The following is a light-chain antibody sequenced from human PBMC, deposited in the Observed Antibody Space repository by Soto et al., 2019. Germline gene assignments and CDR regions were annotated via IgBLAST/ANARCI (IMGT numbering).Light chain of an antibody. CDR2: DAS. J-gene: IGKJ1*01. V-gene: IGKV1-5*01. CDR3: QQYNSYWT. Sequence: IQMTQSPSTLSASVGDRVTVTCRASQSINGWLAWYQQKPGKAPKLLIYDASSLHSGVPSRFTGSGFGTEFTLTISSLQPEDFATYYCQQYNSYWTFGQGTKVDIK. CDR1: QSINGW.